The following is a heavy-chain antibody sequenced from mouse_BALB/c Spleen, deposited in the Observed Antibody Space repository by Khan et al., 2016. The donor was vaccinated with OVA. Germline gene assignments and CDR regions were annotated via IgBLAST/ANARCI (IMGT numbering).Heavy chain of an antibody. J-gene: IGHJ3*01. CDR2: IYPGSGDI. Sequence: QVQLQQSGPELVKPGASVKMSCKASGYIFTDYVLTWVKQRTGQGLEWIGEIYPGSGDIYYNEKFKGKATLTADKSSKIAYIQLNSLTSEDSAVSFCARGGYGTSGAYWGQGTLVTVSA. V-gene: IGHV1-77*01. D-gene: IGHD1-1*01. CDR3: ARGGYGTSGAY. CDR1: GYIFTDYV.